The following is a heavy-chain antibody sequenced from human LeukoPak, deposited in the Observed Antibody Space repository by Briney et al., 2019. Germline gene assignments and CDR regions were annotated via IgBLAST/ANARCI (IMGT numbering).Heavy chain of an antibody. V-gene: IGHV3-9*03. D-gene: IGHD2-2*02. CDR1: GFTFDDYA. Sequence: GGSLTLSCAASGFTFDDYAMHWVRHPPGKGLEWVSGISWNSGSIGYPDSVKGRFTISRDKAKNSLYLQMNSLRAEDMALYYCAKDTRPLLYPAGWFDPWGQGTLVTVSS. CDR2: ISWNSGSI. J-gene: IGHJ5*02. CDR3: AKDTRPLLYPAGWFDP.